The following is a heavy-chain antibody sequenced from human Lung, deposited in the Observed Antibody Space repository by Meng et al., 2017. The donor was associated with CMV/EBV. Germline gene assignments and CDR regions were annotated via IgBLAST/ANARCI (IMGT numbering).Heavy chain of an antibody. CDR1: GDSVSSNSAA. J-gene: IGHJ4*02. CDR3: ARFGTVGARSGVYFDY. Sequence: SQTLSLTXAISGDSVSSNSAAWNWIRQSPSRGLEWLGRTYYRSKWYNDYAVSVKSRITINPDTSKNQFSLQLNSVTPEGTAVYYCARFGTVGARSGVYFDYWGQGTXVTVSS. D-gene: IGHD3-10*01. V-gene: IGHV6-1*01. CDR2: TYYRSKWYN.